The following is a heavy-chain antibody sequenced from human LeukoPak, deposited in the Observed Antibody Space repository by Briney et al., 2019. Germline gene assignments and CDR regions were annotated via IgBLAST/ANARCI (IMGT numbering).Heavy chain of an antibody. V-gene: IGHV3-64*01. J-gene: IGHJ4*02. Sequence: TGGSLRLSCAASGFTFSSYAMHWVRQAPGKGLEYVSAISSNGGSTYYANSVKGRFTISRDNSKNTLYLQMASLRAEDMAVYYCARDSIAVAGTIDYWGQGTLVTVSS. CDR2: ISSNGGST. CDR1: GFTFSSYA. CDR3: ARDSIAVAGTIDY. D-gene: IGHD6-19*01.